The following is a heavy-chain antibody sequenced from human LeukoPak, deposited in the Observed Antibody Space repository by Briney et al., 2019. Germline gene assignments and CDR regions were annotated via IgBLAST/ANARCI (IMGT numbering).Heavy chain of an antibody. Sequence: ASVKVSCKASGYTFTSYGISWVRQAPGQGLEWMGWISAYNGNTNYAQKLQGRVTMTTDTSTSTAYTELRSLRSDDTAVYYCARVGVAVADVYYYYMDVWGKGTTVTVSS. CDR3: ARVGVAVADVYYYYMDV. CDR2: ISAYNGNT. CDR1: GYTFTSYG. J-gene: IGHJ6*03. D-gene: IGHD6-19*01. V-gene: IGHV1-18*01.